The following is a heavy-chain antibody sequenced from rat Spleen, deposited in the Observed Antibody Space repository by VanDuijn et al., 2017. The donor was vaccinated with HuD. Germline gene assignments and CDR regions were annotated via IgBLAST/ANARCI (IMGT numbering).Heavy chain of an antibody. D-gene: IGHD1-11*01. CDR2: INSAGNT. CDR1: GYSITTAYR. V-gene: IGHV3-3*01. J-gene: IGHJ3*01. CDR3: ATGSSFAY. Sequence: EVQLQESGPGLVKPSQSLSLTSSVTGYSITTAYRWNWIRKFPGSKLEWMGYINSAGNTLYNPSLKSRISITRDTSKNQFFLQVNSVTTEDAATYYCATGSSFAYWGQGTLVTVSS.